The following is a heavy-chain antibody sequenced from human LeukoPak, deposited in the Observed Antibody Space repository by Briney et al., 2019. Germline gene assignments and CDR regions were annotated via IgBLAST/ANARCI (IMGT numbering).Heavy chain of an antibody. D-gene: IGHD2-15*01. CDR3: ARDAGYCTGGSCWYFDH. Sequence: GASVKVSCKASGYTFTDYYMHWVRQAPGQGLEWMGWINLNSGGTNFAQRFQGRVTMTRDTSISTAYKDLSRLISDDTAVYYCARDAGYCTGGSCWYFDHWGQGTLVTVSS. J-gene: IGHJ4*02. V-gene: IGHV1-2*02. CDR2: INLNSGGT. CDR1: GYTFTDYY.